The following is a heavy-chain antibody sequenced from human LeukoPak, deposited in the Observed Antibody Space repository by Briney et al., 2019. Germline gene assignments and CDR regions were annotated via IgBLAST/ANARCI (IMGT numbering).Heavy chain of an antibody. CDR3: ARHRNGGSSWSLYDAFDI. D-gene: IGHD6-13*01. CDR1: GYSFTSYW. V-gene: IGHV5-51*01. J-gene: IGHJ3*02. Sequence: GESLKISCKGSGYSFTSYWIGWVRQMPGKGLEWMGIIYPGDSDTRYSPSFQGQVTISADKSISTAYLQWSSLKASDTAMYYCARHRNGGSSWSLYDAFDIWGQGTMVTVSS. CDR2: IYPGDSDT.